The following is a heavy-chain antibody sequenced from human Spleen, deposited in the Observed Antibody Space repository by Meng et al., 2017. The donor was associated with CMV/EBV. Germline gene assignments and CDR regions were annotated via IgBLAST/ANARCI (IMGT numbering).Heavy chain of an antibody. CDR3: AGPDDMGSSPHDPFDI. CDR2: ISYTAYI. J-gene: IGHJ3*02. V-gene: IGHV4-59*01. Sequence: GSLRLSCTVSGASISANYWSWSRRPPGKGLEYIGSISYTAYIEYNPSLKGRVAISLDTSKNQFSLKLASVTAADTAMYYCAGPDDMGSSPHDPFDIWGQGTMVTVSS. D-gene: IGHD1-1*01. CDR1: GASISANY.